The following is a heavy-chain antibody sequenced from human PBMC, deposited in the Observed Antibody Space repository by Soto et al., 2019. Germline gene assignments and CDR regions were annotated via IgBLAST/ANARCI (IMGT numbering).Heavy chain of an antibody. CDR1: GGSISTYY. CDR3: ARYTGIAVAGKFDY. CDR2: IYYSGST. V-gene: IGHV4-59*01. J-gene: IGHJ4*02. D-gene: IGHD6-19*01. Sequence: PSETLSLTCTVSGGSISTYYWSWIRQPPGKGLEWIGYIYYSGSTNYNPSLKSRVTISVDTSKNQFSLKLSSVTAADTAVYYCARYTGIAVAGKFDYWGQGTLVTVSS.